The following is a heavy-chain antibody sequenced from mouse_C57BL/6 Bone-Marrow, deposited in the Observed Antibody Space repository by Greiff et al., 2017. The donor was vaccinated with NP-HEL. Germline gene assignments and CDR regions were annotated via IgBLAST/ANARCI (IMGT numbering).Heavy chain of an antibody. V-gene: IGHV5-6*01. CDR3: ARHAVLRLDC. CDR1: GFTFSSYG. D-gene: IGHD1-2*01. J-gene: IGHJ2*01. Sequence: EVQGVESGGDLVKPGGSLKLSCAASGFTFSSYGMSWVRQTPDKRLEWVATISSGGSYTYYPDSVKGRFTISRDNAKNTLYLQMSSLKSEDTAMYYCARHAVLRLDCWGQGTTLTVSS. CDR2: ISSGGSYT.